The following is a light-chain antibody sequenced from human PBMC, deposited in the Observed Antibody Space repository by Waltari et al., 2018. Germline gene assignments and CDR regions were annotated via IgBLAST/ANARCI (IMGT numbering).Light chain of an antibody. J-gene: IGKJ4*01. CDR2: LPS. V-gene: IGKV2-28*01. CDR1: QSLLHSNGYNY. CDR3: MQGLQSPLT. Sequence: SELTMFRLILSLTPGDADSISCTSSQSLLHSNGYNYPEWYLQKQGQSPQLLIFLPSHRASGVPERFSGSGSGTDFTLKITRVEAEDVGVYFCMQGLQSPLTFGGGTKLEIK.